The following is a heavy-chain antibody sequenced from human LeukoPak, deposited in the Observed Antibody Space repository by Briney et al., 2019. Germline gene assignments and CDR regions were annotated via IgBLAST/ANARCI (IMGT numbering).Heavy chain of an antibody. D-gene: IGHD6-13*01. CDR1: GFTFCNYW. V-gene: IGHV3-7*01. Sequence: QPGGSLRLSCAASGFTFCNYWMRWVRQAPGKGLEWVAIIKQDGSEKYYVDSVKGRFTISRDNDKNSLYLQMNSLRAEDAAVYYCASGRQLGYWGQGTLVTVSS. J-gene: IGHJ4*02. CDR2: IKQDGSEK. CDR3: ASGRQLGY.